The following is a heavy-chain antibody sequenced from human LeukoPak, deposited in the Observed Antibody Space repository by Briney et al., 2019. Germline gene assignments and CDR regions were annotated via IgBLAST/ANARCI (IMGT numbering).Heavy chain of an antibody. D-gene: IGHD3-9*01. V-gene: IGHV4-34*01. J-gene: IGHJ5*02. Sequence: PSETLSLTCAVYGGSFSGYYWSWIRQPPGKGLEWIGEINHSGSTKYNPSLKSRVTISVDTSKNQFSLKLSSVTAAGTAVYYCARGLRYFDWLPYRGNWFDPWGQGTLVTVSS. CDR1: GGSFSGYY. CDR3: ARGLRYFDWLPYRGNWFDP. CDR2: INHSGST.